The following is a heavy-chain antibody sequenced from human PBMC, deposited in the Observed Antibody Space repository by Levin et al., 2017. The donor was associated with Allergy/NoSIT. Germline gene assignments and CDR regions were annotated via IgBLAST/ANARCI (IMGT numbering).Heavy chain of an antibody. CDR3: AKSAWSKEWFGGFDY. V-gene: IGHV3-23*01. D-gene: IGHD3-10*01. CDR2: ISGSGGST. Sequence: GASVKVSCAASGFTFSSYAMSWVRQAPGKGLEWVSAISGSGGSTYYADSVKGRFTISRDNSKNTKYLQMNSLRAEDTAVYYCAKSAWSKEWFGGFDYWGQGTLVTVSS. CDR1: GFTFSSYA. J-gene: IGHJ4*02.